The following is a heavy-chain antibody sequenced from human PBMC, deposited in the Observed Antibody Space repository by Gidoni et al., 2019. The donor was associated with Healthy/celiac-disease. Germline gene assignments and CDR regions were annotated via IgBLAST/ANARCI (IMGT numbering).Heavy chain of an antibody. CDR2: INHSGST. J-gene: IGHJ4*02. CDR1: GGSFSGYY. CDR3: ARGPIVGATIGWAGVDY. D-gene: IGHD1-26*01. Sequence: QVQLQQWGAGLLKSSETLSLTCAVYGGSFSGYYWSWIRQPPGKGLEWIGEINHSGSTNYNPSLKSRVTISVDTSKNQFSLKLSSVTAADTAVYYCARGPIVGATIGWAGVDYWGQGTLVTVSS. V-gene: IGHV4-34*01.